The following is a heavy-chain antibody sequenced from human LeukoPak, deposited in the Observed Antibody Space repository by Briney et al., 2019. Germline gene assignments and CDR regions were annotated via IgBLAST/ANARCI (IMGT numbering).Heavy chain of an antibody. V-gene: IGHV3-30*02. CDR1: GFTFSSYS. D-gene: IGHD6-13*01. CDR3: AKDRGLYSSSWYGDY. CDR2: IRYDGSNK. Sequence: GGPLRLSCAASGFTFSSYSMNWVRQAPGKGLEWVAFIRYDGSNKYYADSVKGRFTISRDNSKNTLYLQMNSLRAEDTAVYYCAKDRGLYSSSWYGDYWGQGTLVAVSS. J-gene: IGHJ4*02.